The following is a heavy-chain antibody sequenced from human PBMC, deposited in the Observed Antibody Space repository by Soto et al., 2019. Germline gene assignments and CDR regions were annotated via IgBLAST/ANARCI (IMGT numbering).Heavy chain of an antibody. CDR1: GFTFINYA. Sequence: EVQLLESGGGLVQPGGSLRLSCVGSGFTFINYAMNWVRQTPGKGLEWVSTISGGGDGAFDADTVKGRFTISRDNSKNTVNLQMNSLRADDTAVYYCARKVLGSTSRPDWWYFDLWGRGTLVTASS. CDR2: ISGGGDGA. J-gene: IGHJ2*01. V-gene: IGHV3-23*01. D-gene: IGHD2-2*01. CDR3: ARKVLGSTSRPDWWYFDL.